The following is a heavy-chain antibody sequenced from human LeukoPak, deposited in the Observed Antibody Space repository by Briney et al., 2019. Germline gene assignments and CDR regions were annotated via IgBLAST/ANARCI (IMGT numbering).Heavy chain of an antibody. D-gene: IGHD3-22*01. J-gene: IGHJ5*02. V-gene: IGHV3-23*01. CDR3: AKEQYYYDSSGYTTSYNWFDP. Sequence: GGSLRLSCAASGFTLSSYSMNWVRQAPGKGLEWVSAISGSGGSTYYADSVKGRFTISRDNSKNTLYLQMNSLRAEDTAVYYCAKEQYYYDSSGYTTSYNWFDPWGQGTLVTVSS. CDR2: ISGSGGST. CDR1: GFTLSSYS.